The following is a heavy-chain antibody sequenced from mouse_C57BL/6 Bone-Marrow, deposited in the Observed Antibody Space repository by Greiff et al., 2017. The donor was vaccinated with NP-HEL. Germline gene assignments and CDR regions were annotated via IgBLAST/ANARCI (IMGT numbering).Heavy chain of an antibody. Sequence: QVQLQQPGAELVKPGASVKLSCKASGYTFTSYWMQWVKQRPGQGLEWIGEIDPSDSYTNYNQKFKGKATLTVDTSSSTACMQLSSLTSEDSAVYYCARWDYDYDGDWYFDVWGTGTTVTVSS. CDR1: GYTFTSYW. D-gene: IGHD2-4*01. V-gene: IGHV1-50*01. CDR2: IDPSDSYT. J-gene: IGHJ1*03. CDR3: ARWDYDYDGDWYFDV.